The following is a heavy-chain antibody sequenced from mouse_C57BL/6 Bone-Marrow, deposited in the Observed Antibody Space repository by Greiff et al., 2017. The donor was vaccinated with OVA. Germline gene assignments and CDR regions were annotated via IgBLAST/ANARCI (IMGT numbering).Heavy chain of an antibody. D-gene: IGHD1-1*02. CDR1: GFTFSDFY. Sequence: EVKLMDSGGGLVQPGRSLRLSCATSGFTFSDFYMEWVRQAPGKGLEWIAASRNKANDYTTEYSASVKGRVIVSRDTSQSILYLQMNALRAEDTAVYYCARGWYVWYFDVWGTGTTVTVSS. V-gene: IGHV7-1*01. CDR2: SRNKANDYTT. CDR3: ARGWYVWYFDV. J-gene: IGHJ1*03.